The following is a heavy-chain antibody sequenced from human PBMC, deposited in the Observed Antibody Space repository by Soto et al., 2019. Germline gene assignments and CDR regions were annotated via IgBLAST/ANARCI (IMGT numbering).Heavy chain of an antibody. D-gene: IGHD3-9*01. CDR2: IYYSGST. V-gene: IGHV4-31*03. CDR1: GGSISSGCYY. J-gene: IGHJ4*02. Sequence: PSETMSLTCTVSGGSISSGCYYWSWIRQHPGKGLEWIGYIYYSGSTYYNPSLKSRVTISVDTSKNQFSLKLSSVTAADTAVYYCARAGYYDILTGYWDFDYWGQGTLVTVSS. CDR3: ARAGYYDILTGYWDFDY.